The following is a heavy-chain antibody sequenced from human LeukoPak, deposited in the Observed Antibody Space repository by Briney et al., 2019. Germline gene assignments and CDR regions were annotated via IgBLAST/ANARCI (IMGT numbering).Heavy chain of an antibody. D-gene: IGHD6-19*01. CDR1: GFTFSGHN. CDR3: AKPLGQTWERIAVAGDFDY. J-gene: IGHJ4*02. V-gene: IGHV3-23*01. CDR2: VSISSGTT. Sequence: GGSLRLSCAASGFTFSGHNMNWVRQAPGKGLEWISFVSISSGTTYYADSVKGRFTISRDNSKNTLYLQMNSLRAEDTAVYYCAKPLGQTWERIAVAGDFDYWGQGTLVTVSS.